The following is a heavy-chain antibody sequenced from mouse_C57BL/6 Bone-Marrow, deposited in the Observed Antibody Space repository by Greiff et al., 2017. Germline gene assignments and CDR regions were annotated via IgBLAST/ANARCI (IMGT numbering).Heavy chain of an antibody. D-gene: IGHD3-3*01. V-gene: IGHV5-2*01. CDR2: INSDGGST. CDR1: EYEFPSHD. J-gene: IGHJ3*01. CDR3: TRQGLGAY. Sequence: DVKLVESGGGLVQPGESLKLSCESNEYEFPSHDMSWVRKTPEKRLELVAAINSDGGSTYYPDTMERRFTISRDNTKKTLYLQMSSLGSEDAALCYCTRQGLGAYWGQGTLVTVSA.